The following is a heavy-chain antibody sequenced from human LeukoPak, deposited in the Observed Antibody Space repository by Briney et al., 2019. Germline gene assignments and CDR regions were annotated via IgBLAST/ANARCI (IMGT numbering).Heavy chain of an antibody. CDR2: ISSSGSTI. V-gene: IGHV3-11*04. J-gene: IGHJ4*02. D-gene: IGHD3-22*01. CDR3: ARDMGYYYDSSGIDDY. Sequence: GGSLRLSCAASGFTFSDYYMSWIRQAPGKGLEWVSYISSSGSTIYYADSVKGRFTISRDNAKNSLYLQMNSLRAEDTAVYYCARDMGYYYDSSGIDDYWGQGTLVTVSS. CDR1: GFTFSDYY.